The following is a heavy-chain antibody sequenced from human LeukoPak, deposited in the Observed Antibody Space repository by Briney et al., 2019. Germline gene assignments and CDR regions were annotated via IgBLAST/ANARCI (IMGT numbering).Heavy chain of an antibody. J-gene: IGHJ4*02. CDR1: GFTFDDYA. CDR3: AKVQGYHCSGGSCYWFDY. V-gene: IGHV3-9*01. CDR2: ISWNSGSI. Sequence: PGGSLRLSCAASGFTFDDYAMHWVRQAPGKGLEWVSGISWNSGSIGYAESVKGRFTISRDNAKNSLYLQMNSLRAEDTALYYCAKVQGYHCSGGSCYWFDYWGQGTLVTVSS. D-gene: IGHD2-15*01.